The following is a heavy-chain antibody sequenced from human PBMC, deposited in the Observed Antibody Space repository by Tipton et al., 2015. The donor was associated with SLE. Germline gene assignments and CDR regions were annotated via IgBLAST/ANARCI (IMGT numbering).Heavy chain of an antibody. Sequence: GSLRLSCAASGFNISDHYMDWVRQAPGKDLEWVGRTRNKARSYTTEYAASVKGRFTISRDNAKSSLYLQMNSLGAEDMALYYCARDFRHREAFGYWGQGTLVTVSS. V-gene: IGHV3-72*01. CDR3: ARDFRHREAFGY. CDR2: TRNKARSYTT. CDR1: GFNISDHY. J-gene: IGHJ4*02. D-gene: IGHD1-14*01.